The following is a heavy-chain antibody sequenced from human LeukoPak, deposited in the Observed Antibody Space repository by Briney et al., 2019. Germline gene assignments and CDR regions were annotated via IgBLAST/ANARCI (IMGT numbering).Heavy chain of an antibody. CDR3: AREASSSGWRYLDY. CDR2: IYCGGNT. CDR1: GFTVSSNY. V-gene: IGHV3-66*01. Sequence: GGSLRLSCAASGFTVSSNYMSWVRQAPGKGLEWVSVIYCGGNTYYADSVKGRFTISRDNSKNTLSLQMNSLRAEDTAVYYCAREASSSGWRYLDYWGQGTLVTVSS. D-gene: IGHD6-19*01. J-gene: IGHJ4*02.